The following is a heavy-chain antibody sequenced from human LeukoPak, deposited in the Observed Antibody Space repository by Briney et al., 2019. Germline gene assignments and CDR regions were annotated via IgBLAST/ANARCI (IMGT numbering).Heavy chain of an antibody. CDR1: GYTFTSYA. V-gene: IGHV1-18*01. CDR2: ISAYNGNT. D-gene: IGHD3-22*01. J-gene: IGHJ4*02. Sequence: ASVKVSCKASGYTFTSYAISWVRQAPGQGLEWMGWISAYNGNTNYARKIQGRVTMTTDTSTSTAYMELRSLRSDDTAVYYCARSDRSGFYFDDYWGQGTLVTVSS. CDR3: ARSDRSGFYFDDY.